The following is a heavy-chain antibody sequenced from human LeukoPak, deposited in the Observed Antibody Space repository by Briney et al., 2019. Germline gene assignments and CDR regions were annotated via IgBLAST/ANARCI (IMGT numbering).Heavy chain of an antibody. V-gene: IGHV4-59*01. D-gene: IGHD3-3*01. CDR3: ARINEFWSGYFHHDY. CDR1: GGSISSYY. J-gene: IGHJ4*02. Sequence: SETLSLTCTVSGGSISSYYWSWIRQPPGKGLEWIGYIYYSGSTNYNPSLKSRVTISVDTSKNQFSLKLSSVTAADTAVYYCARINEFWSGYFHHDYWGQGTLVTVSS. CDR2: IYYSGST.